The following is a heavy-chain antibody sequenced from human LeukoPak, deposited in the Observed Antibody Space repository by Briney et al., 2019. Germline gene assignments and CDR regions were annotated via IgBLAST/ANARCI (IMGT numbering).Heavy chain of an antibody. D-gene: IGHD3-10*01. V-gene: IGHV4-31*03. CDR3: ARDRQGMVRGVIISHWFDP. Sequence: SETLSLTSTLSGGSITSGGYYWSWIRQHPGKGLEWVRYIYYSGRTYYNPSLKSRVTISVDTSKNQFSLKLSSVTAADTTVYYCARDRQGMVRGVIISHWFDPWGQGTLVTVSS. CDR1: GGSITSGGYY. CDR2: IYYSGRT. J-gene: IGHJ5*02.